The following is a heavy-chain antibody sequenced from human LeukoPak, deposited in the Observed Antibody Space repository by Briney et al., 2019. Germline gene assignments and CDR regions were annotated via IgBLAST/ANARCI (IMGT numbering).Heavy chain of an antibody. V-gene: IGHV3-7*05. D-gene: IGHD6-19*01. J-gene: IGHJ4*02. CDR2: IKHDGSQK. CDR1: GFTFSRYW. CDR3: ARTRGYSSGWYAYYFDY. Sequence: GGSLRLSCAASGFTFSRYWMSWVRQAPGRGLEWAANIKHDGSQKYYVDSVKGRITISRDNAKNSLYLQMTSLRAEDTAVYYCARTRGYSSGWYAYYFDYWGQGTLVTVSS.